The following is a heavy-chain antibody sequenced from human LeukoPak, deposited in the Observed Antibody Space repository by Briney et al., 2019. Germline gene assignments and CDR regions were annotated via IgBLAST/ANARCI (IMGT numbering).Heavy chain of an antibody. Sequence: ASVKVSCKASGGTFSSYAISWVRQAPGQGLEWMGGIIPIFGTANYAQKFQGRVTITADKSTSTAYMELSSLRSEDTAVYYCARGWGYGDYDGWFDPWGQGTLVTVSS. V-gene: IGHV1-69*06. CDR3: ARGWGYGDYDGWFDP. D-gene: IGHD4-17*01. CDR1: GGTFSSYA. J-gene: IGHJ5*02. CDR2: IIPIFGTA.